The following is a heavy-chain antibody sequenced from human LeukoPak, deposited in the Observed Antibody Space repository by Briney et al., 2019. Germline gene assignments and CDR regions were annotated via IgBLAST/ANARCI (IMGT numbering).Heavy chain of an antibody. V-gene: IGHV3-33*01. CDR2: IWYDGSNK. D-gene: IGHD6-6*01. Sequence: PGGSLRLSCAASGFTFNSYGMHWVRQAPGKGLEWVAVIWYDGSNKYYADSVKGRFTISRDNSKNTLYLQMNSLRAEDTAVYYCAREGREQLDGAFDYWGRGTLVTVSS. CDR3: AREGREQLDGAFDY. CDR1: GFTFNSYG. J-gene: IGHJ4*02.